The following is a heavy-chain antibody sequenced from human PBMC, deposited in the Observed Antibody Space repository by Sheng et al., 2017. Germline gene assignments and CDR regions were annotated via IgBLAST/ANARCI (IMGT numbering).Heavy chain of an antibody. V-gene: IGHV3-33*01. CDR2: IWYDGSTK. CDR3: ARETSAGRDDAFDI. J-gene: IGHJ3*02. D-gene: IGHD6-13*01. Sequence: QVQLVESGGGVVQPGRSLRLSCAASGFTFRSYGMHWVRQAPGKGLEWVAVIWYDGSTKFHADSVKARFTISRDNSKNTLYLQMNSLRAEDTAVYYCARETSAGRDDAFDIWGQGTTVTSL. CDR1: GFTFRSYG.